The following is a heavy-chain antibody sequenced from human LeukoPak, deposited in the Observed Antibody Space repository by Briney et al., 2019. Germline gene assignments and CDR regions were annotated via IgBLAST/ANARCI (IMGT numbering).Heavy chain of an antibody. CDR2: IIPIFGTA. CDR3: ARIPGSSLLDFSRTYFDY. CDR1: GGTFSSYA. V-gene: IGHV1-69*13. J-gene: IGHJ4*02. D-gene: IGHD6-6*01. Sequence: GASVKVSCKASGGTFSSYAISWVRQAPGQGLEWMGGIIPIFGTANYAQKFQGRVTITADESTSTAYMELSSLRSEDTAVYYCARIPGSSLLDFSRTYFDYWGQGTLVTVSS.